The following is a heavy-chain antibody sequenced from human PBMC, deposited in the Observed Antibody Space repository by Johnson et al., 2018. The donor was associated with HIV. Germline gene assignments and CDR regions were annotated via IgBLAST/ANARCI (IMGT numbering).Heavy chain of an antibody. Sequence: VQLVESGGGLVQPGGSLRLSCAASGFTFIRYWMSWVRQAPGKGLEWVANIKQDGSEKTYVDSVKGRFTISRDNAKKSLYLQMNSLRAEDTAVYYCASPYSYGIDDAFDIWGQGTMVTVSS. V-gene: IGHV3-7*05. CDR1: GFTFIRYW. CDR2: IKQDGSEK. D-gene: IGHD5-18*01. J-gene: IGHJ3*02. CDR3: ASPYSYGIDDAFDI.